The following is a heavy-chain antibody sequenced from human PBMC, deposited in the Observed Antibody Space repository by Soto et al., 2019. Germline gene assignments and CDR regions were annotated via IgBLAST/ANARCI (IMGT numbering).Heavy chain of an antibody. CDR1: GGSISRYY. CDR3: ARDLWGYCGTDCYPLDV. D-gene: IGHD2-21*02. V-gene: IGHV4-59*01. CDR2: MYNTGST. Sequence: QVQLQESGPGLVKPSETLSLTCTVSGGSISRYYWSWIRQPPGEGLDWIGYMYNTGSTVYNPSFKSRFALSVEPSKNQFSLKLNSVTAADTAVYYCARDLWGYCGTDCYPLDVWGQGTTVTVSS. J-gene: IGHJ6*02.